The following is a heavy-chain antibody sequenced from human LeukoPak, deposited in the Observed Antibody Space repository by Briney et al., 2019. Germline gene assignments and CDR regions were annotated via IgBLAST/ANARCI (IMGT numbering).Heavy chain of an antibody. Sequence: GRSLRLSCAASGFTFSSYAMSWVRQAPGKGLEWVSAISGSGGSTYYADSVKGRFTISRDNSKNTLYLQMNSLRAEGAAVYYCAKQASPSFAGHWGQGTLVTVSS. CDR2: ISGSGGST. J-gene: IGHJ4*02. V-gene: IGHV3-23*01. CDR1: GFTFSSYA. CDR3: AKQASPSFAGH.